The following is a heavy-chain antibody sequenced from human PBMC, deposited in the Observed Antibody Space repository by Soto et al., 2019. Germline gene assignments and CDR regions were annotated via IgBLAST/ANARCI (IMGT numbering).Heavy chain of an antibody. J-gene: IGHJ5*02. D-gene: IGHD6-13*01. CDR1: DGSMNSDSSY. CDR2: INHSGST. V-gene: IGHV4-39*02. Sequence: NPSETLSLTCRVSDGSMNSDSSYWGWIRQPPGKGLEWIGVINHSGSTYHNLSLKGRVTMSVDASRNQFSLKLTSMTAADTAVYYCAREEYSSSWYRNSGWFDPWGQGTLVTVSS. CDR3: AREEYSSSWYRNSGWFDP.